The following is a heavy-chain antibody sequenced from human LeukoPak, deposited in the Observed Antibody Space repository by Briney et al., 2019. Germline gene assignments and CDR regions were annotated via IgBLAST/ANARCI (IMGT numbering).Heavy chain of an antibody. CDR2: IYYSGST. CDR1: GVSISSSSYY. J-gene: IGHJ4*02. CDR3: ARVKITMVRGEGYFDY. V-gene: IGHV4-39*07. D-gene: IGHD3-10*01. Sequence: SETLSLTCTVSGVSISSSSYYWGWIRQPPGKGLEWIGSIYYSGSTYYNPSLKSRVTISVDTSKNQFSLKLSSVTAADTAVYYCARVKITMVRGEGYFDYWGQGTLVTVSS.